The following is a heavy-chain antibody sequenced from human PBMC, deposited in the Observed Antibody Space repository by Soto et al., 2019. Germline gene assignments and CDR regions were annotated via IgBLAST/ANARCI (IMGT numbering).Heavy chain of an antibody. V-gene: IGHV3-74*01. CDR2: INSDGSST. Sequence: EVQLVESGGGLVQPGGSLRLSCAASGFTFSTYWIHWVRQAPGKGLVWVSSINSDGSSTNYADSVKGRFTISSDDAKNTLFLATSRTRAEDTAVYYCGRNRWGVGSDMDVWGQGATVTVSS. CDR1: GFTFSTYW. CDR3: GRNRWGVGSDMDV. J-gene: IGHJ6*02. D-gene: IGHD6-19*01.